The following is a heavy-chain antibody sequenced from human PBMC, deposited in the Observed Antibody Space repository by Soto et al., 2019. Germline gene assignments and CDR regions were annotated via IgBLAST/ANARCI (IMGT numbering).Heavy chain of an antibody. J-gene: IGHJ3*02. CDR2: INPNSGGT. D-gene: IGHD5-12*01. Sequence: ASVKVSCKASGYTFTGYYMHWVRQAPGQGLEWMGWINPNSGGTNYAQKLQGWVTMTRDTSISTAYMELSRLRSDDTAVYYCARGEDIVATISAFDIWGQGTMVTVSS. CDR1: GYTFTGYY. V-gene: IGHV1-2*04. CDR3: ARGEDIVATISAFDI.